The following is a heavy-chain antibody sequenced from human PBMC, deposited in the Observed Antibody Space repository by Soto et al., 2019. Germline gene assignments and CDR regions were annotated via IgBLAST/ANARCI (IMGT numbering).Heavy chain of an antibody. D-gene: IGHD3-22*01. CDR3: AREKGYFHYYYGMDV. J-gene: IGHJ6*02. Sequence: SETLSLTCIVSNGSISSRSSYWGWIRQTPGKGLEWIGSIYYIGNTYYNPSLKSRVTISVDTSKNQFSLKLSSVTAADTAVYYCAREKGYFHYYYGMDVWGQGTTVTVSS. CDR2: IYYIGNT. V-gene: IGHV4-39*07. CDR1: NGSISSRSSY.